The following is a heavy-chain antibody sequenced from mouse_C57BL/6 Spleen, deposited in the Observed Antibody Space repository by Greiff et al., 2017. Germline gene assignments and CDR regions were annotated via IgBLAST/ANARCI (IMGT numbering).Heavy chain of an antibody. D-gene: IGHD1-1*01. Sequence: VKLVESGPGLVAPSQSLSITCTVSGFSLTSYAISWVRQPPGKGLEWLGVIWTGGGTNYNSALKSRQSISKDNSKSQVFLKMNSLQTDDTARYYCARNYYGSSYRDYYAMDYWGQGTSVTVSS. V-gene: IGHV2-9-1*01. J-gene: IGHJ4*01. CDR1: GFSLTSYA. CDR3: ARNYYGSSYRDYYAMDY. CDR2: IWTGGGT.